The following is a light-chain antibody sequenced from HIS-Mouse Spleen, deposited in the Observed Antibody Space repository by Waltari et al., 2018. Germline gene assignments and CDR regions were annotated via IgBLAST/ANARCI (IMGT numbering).Light chain of an antibody. J-gene: IGLJ3*02. CDR3: SSYTSSSTRV. V-gene: IGLV2-14*03. CDR2: DVS. CDR1: SSDVGGYNY. Sequence: QSALTQPASVSRSPGQSITISSTGTSSDVGGYNYVSWYQQHPGKAPKLMIYDVSNRPSGVSNRFSGSKSGNTASLTISGLQAEDEADYYCSSYTSSSTRVFGGGTKLTVL.